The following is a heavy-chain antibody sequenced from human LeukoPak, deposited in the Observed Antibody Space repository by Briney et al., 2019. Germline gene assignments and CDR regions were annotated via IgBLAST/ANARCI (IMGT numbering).Heavy chain of an antibody. CDR2: ISGSGGST. J-gene: IGHJ4*02. V-gene: IGHV3-23*01. D-gene: IGHD5-18*01. Sequence: GESLRLSCAASGFTFSAYAMSWVRQAPGKGLEWVSSISGSGGSTNYADSAKGRFTVSRDNSKNTLYLQMNGLRAEDTALYYCAKWVGIRFDNWGQGTLVMVSS. CDR1: GFTFSAYA. CDR3: AKWVGIRFDN.